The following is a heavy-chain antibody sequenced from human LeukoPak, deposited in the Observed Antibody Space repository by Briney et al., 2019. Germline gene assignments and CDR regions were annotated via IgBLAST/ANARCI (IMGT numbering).Heavy chain of an antibody. D-gene: IGHD6-6*01. CDR2: INSDGSST. CDR1: GFTFSSYW. V-gene: IGHV3-74*01. Sequence: GGSLRLSCAASGFTFSSYWMHWVRQAPGKGLVWVSRINSDGSSTSYADSVKGRFTISRDNAKNTLYLRMNSLRAEDTAVYYCARGGAGIAARNFDYWGQGTLVTVSS. CDR3: ARGGAGIAARNFDY. J-gene: IGHJ4*02.